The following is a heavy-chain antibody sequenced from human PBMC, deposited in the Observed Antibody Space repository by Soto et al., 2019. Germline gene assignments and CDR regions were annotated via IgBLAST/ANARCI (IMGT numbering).Heavy chain of an antibody. D-gene: IGHD3-22*01. CDR3: ARVDPITMIADDAFDI. CDR1: GYTFTNYD. V-gene: IGHV1-8*01. J-gene: IGHJ3*02. CDR2: MNPNSGNT. Sequence: ASVKVSCKASGYTFTNYDINWVRQATGQGLEWMGWMNPNSGNTGYAQKFQGRVTMTRNTSISTAYMELSSLISEDTAVYYCARVDPITMIADDAFDIWGQGTMVTVS.